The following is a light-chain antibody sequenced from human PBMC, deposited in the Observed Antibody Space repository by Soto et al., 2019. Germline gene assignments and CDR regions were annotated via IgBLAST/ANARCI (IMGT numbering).Light chain of an antibody. Sequence: DIQLTQSPSSLSASVGDRVTITCQASQGINNYVNWYQQKPGTAPNLLIYDASTLKPGVPSRFSGSGSGTDFTFTISSLQPEDFATYFCQQSDDPPTFGQGTRLEIK. CDR2: DAS. CDR1: QGINNY. J-gene: IGKJ5*01. V-gene: IGKV1-33*01. CDR3: QQSDDPPT.